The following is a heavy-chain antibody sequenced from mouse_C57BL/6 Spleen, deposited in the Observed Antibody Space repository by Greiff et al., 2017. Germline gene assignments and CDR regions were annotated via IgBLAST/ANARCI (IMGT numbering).Heavy chain of an antibody. Sequence: QVQLQQPGAELVKPGASVKMSCKASGYTFTSYWITWVKQRPGQGLEWIGDLYPGSGSTNYNEKFKSKATLTVDTSSSTAYMQLSSLTSEDSAGYYCARRGGHYGGHYYAMDYLGQGTSVTVSS. J-gene: IGHJ4*01. V-gene: IGHV1-55*01. CDR2: LYPGSGST. CDR3: ARRGGHYGGHYYAMDY. CDR1: GYTFTSYW. D-gene: IGHD1-1*02.